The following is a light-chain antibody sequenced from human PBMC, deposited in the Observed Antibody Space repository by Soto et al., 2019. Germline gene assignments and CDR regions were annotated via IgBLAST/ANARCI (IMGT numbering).Light chain of an antibody. V-gene: IGLV2-8*01. J-gene: IGLJ2*01. CDR1: SSNIGAYYD. Sequence: QSALTQPPSVSGAPGQRVTISCTGTSSNIGAYYDVNWYQQHPGKAPKLMIYEVSKRPSGVPDRFSGSKSGNTASLTVSGLQAEDEADYYCSSYAGSTVVFGGGTKLTVL. CDR2: EVS. CDR3: SSYAGSTVV.